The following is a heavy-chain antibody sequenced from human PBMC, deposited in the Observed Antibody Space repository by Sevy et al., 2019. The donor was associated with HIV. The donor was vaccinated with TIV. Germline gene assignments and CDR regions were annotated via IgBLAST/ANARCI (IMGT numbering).Heavy chain of an antibody. CDR3: ARRMAAAGTRQYAFDI. Sequence: SETLSLTCTVSGGSISSSSYYWGWIRQPPGKGLEWIGSIYYSGTTYYNPSLKSRLTISVDTSKTQFSLKLSSVTAADTAVYYCARRMAAAGTRQYAFDIWGQGTMVTVSS. J-gene: IGHJ3*02. D-gene: IGHD6-13*01. CDR1: GGSISSSSYY. CDR2: IYYSGTT. V-gene: IGHV4-39*01.